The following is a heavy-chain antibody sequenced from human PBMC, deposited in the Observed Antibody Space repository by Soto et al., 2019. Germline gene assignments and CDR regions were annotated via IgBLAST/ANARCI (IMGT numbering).Heavy chain of an antibody. Sequence: SLRLSCAASGFTFSSYGMHWVRQAPGKGLEWVAVIWYDGSNKYYADSVKGRFTTSRDESKNSVYLQMNSLKTEDTAVYYCVRATYFSDSSGYTRCFDYWGQGTLVTVSS. V-gene: IGHV3-33*01. D-gene: IGHD3-22*01. J-gene: IGHJ4*02. CDR3: VRATYFSDSSGYTRCFDY. CDR2: IWYDGSNK. CDR1: GFTFSSYG.